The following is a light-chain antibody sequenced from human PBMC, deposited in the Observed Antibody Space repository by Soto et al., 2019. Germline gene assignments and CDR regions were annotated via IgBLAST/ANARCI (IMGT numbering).Light chain of an antibody. V-gene: IGLV2-14*01. J-gene: IGLJ1*01. CDR1: SSDVGGYNY. CDR2: DVS. Sequence: QSVLTQPASVSGSPGQSITISCTGTSSDVGGYNYVSWYQQHPGKAPKLMIYDVSNRPSGVSNRFSGSKSGNTASLTISGLQAEDEADYYCSSYAGSNNFDVFGTGTKLTVL. CDR3: SSYAGSNNFDV.